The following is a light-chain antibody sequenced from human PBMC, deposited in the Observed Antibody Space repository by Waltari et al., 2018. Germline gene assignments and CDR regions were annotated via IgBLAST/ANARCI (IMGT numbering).Light chain of an antibody. Sequence: QSALTQPASVSGSPGQSITISCTGTSSYIGGYAYVSWYQQPPGKAPKLLIYEVTNRPSGVSKRCSGSKSGNTASLAISGLQPEDEADYYCSSYTRRNTPSSVFGTGTQVTVL. J-gene: IGLJ1*01. CDR1: SSYIGGYAY. V-gene: IGLV2-14*01. CDR3: SSYTRRNTPSSV. CDR2: EVT.